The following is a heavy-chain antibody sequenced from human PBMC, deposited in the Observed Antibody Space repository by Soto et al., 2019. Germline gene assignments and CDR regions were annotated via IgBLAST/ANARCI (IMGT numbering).Heavy chain of an antibody. CDR1: GSGFLSSG. J-gene: IGHJ6*02. CDR2: IVVASGQT. Sequence: SVRVSYKASGSGFLSSGIQWVRQAHGQRLEWIGWIVVASGQTNYAQNFRGRVAITRDTSTATAYIELTGLTSEDTAVYFCSADRPDIGVGWWVWGQGTTVTVSS. V-gene: IGHV1-58*02. CDR3: SADRPDIGVGWWV. D-gene: IGHD2-15*01.